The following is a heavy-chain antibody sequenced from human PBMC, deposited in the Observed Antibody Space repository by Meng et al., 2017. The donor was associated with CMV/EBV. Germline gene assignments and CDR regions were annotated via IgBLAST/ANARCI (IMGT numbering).Heavy chain of an antibody. CDR2: IYYSGST. V-gene: IGHV4-59*01. CDR3: ARVRTSCSSTSCYRGGYYYGMDV. J-gene: IGHJ6*02. Sequence: SETLSLTCTVSGGSISSYYWSWIRQPPGKGLEWIGYIYYSGSTNYNPYLKSRVTISVDTSKNQFSLKLSSVTAADTAVYYWARVRTSCSSTSCYRGGYYYGMDVWGQGTTVTVSS. CDR1: GGSISSYY. D-gene: IGHD2-2*02.